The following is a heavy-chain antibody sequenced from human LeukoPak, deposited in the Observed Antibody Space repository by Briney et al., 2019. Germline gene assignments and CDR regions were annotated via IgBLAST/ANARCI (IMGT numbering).Heavy chain of an antibody. J-gene: IGHJ5*02. Sequence: PGGSLRLSCAASGFTFSNYCIHWVRQAPGKGLERVALIWYDGDIKYYADSVKGRFTISRDNSKNTLYLQVNRPGADDTALYYCARGEYGGSNHPNLNWFVPWGQGTLVTVSS. CDR3: ARGEYGGSNHPNLNWFVP. D-gene: IGHD1-26*01. V-gene: IGHV3-30*02. CDR2: IWYDGDIK. CDR1: GFTFSNYC.